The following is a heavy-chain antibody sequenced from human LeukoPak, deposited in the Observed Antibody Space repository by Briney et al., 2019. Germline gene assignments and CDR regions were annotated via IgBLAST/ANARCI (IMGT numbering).Heavy chain of an antibody. Sequence: GESLKISCKGSGYTFTNCWIAWVRQMPGKVLEWMGMIYPGDSDSRYSPSFQGQVTFSADKSISTAYLQCSSLKASDSAMYYCVRESGYSSGWYPYWGQGTLVTVSS. CDR1: GYTFTNCW. CDR3: VRESGYSSGWYPY. D-gene: IGHD6-19*01. CDR2: IYPGDSDS. V-gene: IGHV5-51*01. J-gene: IGHJ4*02.